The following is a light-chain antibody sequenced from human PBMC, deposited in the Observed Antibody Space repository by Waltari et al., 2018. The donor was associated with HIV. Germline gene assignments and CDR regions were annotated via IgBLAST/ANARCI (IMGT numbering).Light chain of an antibody. J-gene: IGLJ2*01. CDR1: SFNFGSNT. V-gene: IGLV1-44*01. CDR3: ATWDDTLNGVI. CDR2: GDY. Sequence: QPVVTQPPSASGPPGQRVAISCSGSSFNFGSNTVNWYQQVPGTAPKLLIFGDYQRPSGVPDRFSGSKSCTSASLAISGLQSEDEANYYCATWDDTLNGVIFGGGTKVTVL.